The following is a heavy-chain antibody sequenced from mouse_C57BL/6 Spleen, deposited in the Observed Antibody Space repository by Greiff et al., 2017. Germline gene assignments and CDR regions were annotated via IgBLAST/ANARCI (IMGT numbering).Heavy chain of an antibody. CDR3: ARTYYGSSNYAMDY. D-gene: IGHD1-1*01. CDR2: IDPSDSYT. V-gene: IGHV1-69*01. Sequence: QVQLQQHGAELVMPGASVKLSCKASGYTFTSYWMHWVKQRPGQGLEWIGEIDPSDSYTNYNQKFKGKSTLTVDKSSSTAYMQLSSLTSEDSAVYYCARTYYGSSNYAMDYWGQGTSVTVSS. CDR1: GYTFTSYW. J-gene: IGHJ4*01.